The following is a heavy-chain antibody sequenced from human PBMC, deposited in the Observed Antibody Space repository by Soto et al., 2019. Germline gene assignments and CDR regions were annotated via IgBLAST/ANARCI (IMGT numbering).Heavy chain of an antibody. CDR1: GFNFSSYA. Sequence: GGSLRLSCAASGFNFSSYAMHWVRQAPGKGLEWVAVILYDGSNKYYADSVKGRFTISRDNSKNTLYLQMNSLRAEDTDVYYCARYRRYNWNYESSFDYWGQGTLVTVPS. CDR3: ARYRRYNWNYESSFDY. J-gene: IGHJ4*02. CDR2: ILYDGSNK. V-gene: IGHV3-30-3*01. D-gene: IGHD1-7*01.